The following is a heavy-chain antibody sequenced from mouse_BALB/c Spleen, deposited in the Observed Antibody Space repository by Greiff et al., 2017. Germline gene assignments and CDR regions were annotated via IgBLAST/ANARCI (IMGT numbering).Heavy chain of an antibody. V-gene: IGHV7-1*02. CDR3: ARGLTGYFDY. CDR1: GFTFSDFY. J-gene: IGHJ2*01. D-gene: IGHD4-1*01. CDR2: SRNKANDYTT. Sequence: EVKVVESGGGLVQPGGSLRLSCATSGFTFSDFYMEWVRQPPGKRLEWNAASRNKANDYTTEYSASVKGRFIVSRDTSQSILYLQMNALRAEDTAIYYCARGLTGYFDYWGQGTTLTVSS.